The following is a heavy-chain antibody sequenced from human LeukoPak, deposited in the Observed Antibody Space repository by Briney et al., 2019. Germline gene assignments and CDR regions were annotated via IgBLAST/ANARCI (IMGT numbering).Heavy chain of an antibody. CDR1: GYSFTSYW. J-gene: IGHJ4*02. Sequence: GESLKISCKGSGYSFTSYWIGWVRQMPGKGLEWMGVIYPGDSDTRYSPSFQGQVTISADKSISTAYLQWSSLKASDTAMYYCARSQRSGYSYAPFDYWGQGTLVTVSS. V-gene: IGHV5-51*01. CDR2: IYPGDSDT. CDR3: ARSQRSGYSYAPFDY. D-gene: IGHD5-18*01.